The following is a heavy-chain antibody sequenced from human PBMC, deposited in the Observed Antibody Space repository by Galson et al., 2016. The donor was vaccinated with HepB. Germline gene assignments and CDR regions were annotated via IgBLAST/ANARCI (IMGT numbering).Heavy chain of an antibody. Sequence: SLRLSCAASGFAFSNYAMSWVRQAPGKGLEWVSLIFAGGDRTFYADSVRGRFTISRDNSKNTLYLQMSSLRADDSAVYYCAKDGCTSTSCYSYWGQGTLGTVSS. CDR3: AKDGCTSTSCYSY. CDR1: GFAFSNYA. V-gene: IGHV3-23*01. J-gene: IGHJ4*02. CDR2: IFAGGDRT. D-gene: IGHD2-2*01.